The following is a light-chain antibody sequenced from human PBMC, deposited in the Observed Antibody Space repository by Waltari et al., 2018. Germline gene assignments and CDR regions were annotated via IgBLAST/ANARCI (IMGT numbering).Light chain of an antibody. CDR3: QSADDSGNHVL. V-gene: IGLV3-25*03. CDR2: RNT. CDR1: EVTDKH. J-gene: IGLJ2*01. Sequence: SPGLTQPPSVSVSPGQTAMITCSGSEVTDKHIYWFQQKSGQATVVVIRRNTGRPSGIPERFSASDSGTTGTLVISGVEAEDEADYYCQSADDSGNHVLFGGGTKLTVL.